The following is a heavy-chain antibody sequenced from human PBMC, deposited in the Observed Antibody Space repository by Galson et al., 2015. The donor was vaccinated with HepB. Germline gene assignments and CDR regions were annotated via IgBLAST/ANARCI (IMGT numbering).Heavy chain of an antibody. D-gene: IGHD6-19*01. J-gene: IGHJ6*02. CDR3: AKVRVMYSSGWYWGMDV. Sequence: SLRLSCAASGFSFSSFVMSWVRLAPGKGLQWVSSISGSGDSTYYADSVKGRFTISRDNSNNTLYPQMNSLRAEDTAVYHCAKVRVMYSSGWYWGMDVWGQGTTVTVSS. V-gene: IGHV3-23*01. CDR2: ISGSGDST. CDR1: GFSFSSFV.